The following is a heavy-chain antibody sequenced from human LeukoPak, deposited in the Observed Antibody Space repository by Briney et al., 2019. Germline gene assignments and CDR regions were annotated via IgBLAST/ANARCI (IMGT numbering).Heavy chain of an antibody. V-gene: IGHV1-46*01. CDR3: ARSRRFKYSSSSEDYYYGMDV. CDR1: GYTFTSYY. Sequence: GSVKVSCKASGYTFTSYYMHWVRQAPGQGLEWMGIINPSGGSTSYAQKFQGRVTITADESTSTAYMELSSLRSEDTAVYYCARSRRFKYSSSSEDYYYGMDVWGQGTTVTVSS. J-gene: IGHJ6*02. D-gene: IGHD6-6*01. CDR2: INPSGGST.